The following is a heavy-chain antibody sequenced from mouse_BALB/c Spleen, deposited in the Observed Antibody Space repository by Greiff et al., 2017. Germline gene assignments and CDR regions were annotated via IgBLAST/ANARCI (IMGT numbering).Heavy chain of an antibody. CDR2: IYPGNSDT. CDR3: TRSEITTVFDY. J-gene: IGHJ2*01. Sequence: EVHLVESGTVLARPGASVKMSCKASGYTFTSYWMHWVKQRPGQGLEWIGAIYPGNSDTSYNQKFKGKAKLTAVTSTSTAYMELSSLTNEDSAVYYCTRSEITTVFDYWGQGTTLTVSS. D-gene: IGHD1-1*01. V-gene: IGHV1-5*01. CDR1: GYTFTSYW.